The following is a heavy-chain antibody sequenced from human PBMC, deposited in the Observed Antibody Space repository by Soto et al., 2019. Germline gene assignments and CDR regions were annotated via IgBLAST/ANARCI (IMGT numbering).Heavy chain of an antibody. D-gene: IGHD6-6*01. Sequence: GGSLRLSCAASGFTFSSYSLNWVRQAPGKGLEWVSYISSGRSVTYYADSVKGRFTISRDNAKNSLLLEMNSLRDEDTAVYYCASGRDSSYYFDYWGQGTLVTVSS. V-gene: IGHV3-48*02. CDR3: ASGRDSSYYFDY. CDR2: ISSGRSVT. CDR1: GFTFSSYS. J-gene: IGHJ4*02.